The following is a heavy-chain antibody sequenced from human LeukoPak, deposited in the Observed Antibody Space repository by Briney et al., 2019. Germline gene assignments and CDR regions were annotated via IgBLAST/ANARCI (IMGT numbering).Heavy chain of an antibody. CDR1: GGSISSDDYY. Sequence: SQTLSLTCTVSGGSISSDDYYWSWIRQPPGKGLEWIGYIYYSGSTYYNPSLKSRLSISVDTSKDQFSLKLSSVTAADTAVYYCARDLRGYCTNDVCNWYFDLWGRGTLVTVPS. V-gene: IGHV4-30-4*01. CDR2: IYYSGST. CDR3: ARDLRGYCTNDVCNWYFDL. J-gene: IGHJ2*01. D-gene: IGHD2-8*01.